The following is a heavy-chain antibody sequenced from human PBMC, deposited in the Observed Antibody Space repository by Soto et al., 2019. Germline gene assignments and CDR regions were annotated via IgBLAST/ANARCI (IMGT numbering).Heavy chain of an antibody. CDR3: ASIAAAGMWFDP. J-gene: IGHJ5*02. Sequence: SETLSLTCAVYGGSFSGYYWSWIRQPPGKGLEWIGEINHSGSTNYNPSLKIRVTISVDTSKNQFSLKLSSVTAADTAVYYCASIAAAGMWFDPWGQGTLVTVSS. D-gene: IGHD6-13*01. CDR2: INHSGST. V-gene: IGHV4-34*01. CDR1: GGSFSGYY.